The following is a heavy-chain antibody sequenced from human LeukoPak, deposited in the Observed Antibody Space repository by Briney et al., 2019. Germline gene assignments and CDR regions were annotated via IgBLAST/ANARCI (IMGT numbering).Heavy chain of an antibody. CDR1: ASSISSGYF. CDR3: ARGGGLRWLYYYMDV. D-gene: IGHD3-16*01. Sequence: SETLSLSCTVSASSISSGYFWGWIRQPPGEGLEWIGSIYHNGDTYYTPSLKSRVSISVDTSKNQFSLKLSSVTAADTAVYFCARGGGLRWLYYYMDVWGRGTTVTVSS. V-gene: IGHV4-38-2*02. CDR2: IYHNGDT. J-gene: IGHJ6*03.